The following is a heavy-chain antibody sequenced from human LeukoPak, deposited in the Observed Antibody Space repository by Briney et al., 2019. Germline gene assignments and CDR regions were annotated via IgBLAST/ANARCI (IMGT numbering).Heavy chain of an antibody. Sequence: ASVKVSCKASGYTFTGYYMHWVRQAPGQGLEWMGWINPNSGGTNYAQKFQGRVTMTRDTSIGTAYMELSRLRSDDTAVYYCARDHYDILTGYSRSDELDYWGQGTLVTVSS. CDR3: ARDHYDILTGYSRSDELDY. CDR2: INPNSGGT. D-gene: IGHD3-9*01. CDR1: GYTFTGYY. J-gene: IGHJ4*02. V-gene: IGHV1-2*02.